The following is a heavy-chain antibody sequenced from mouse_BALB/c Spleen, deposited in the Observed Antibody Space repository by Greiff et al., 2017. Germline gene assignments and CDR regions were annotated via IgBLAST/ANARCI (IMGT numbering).Heavy chain of an antibody. CDR1: GYTFTSYW. CDR2: IYPSDSYT. V-gene: IGHV1-69*02. D-gene: IGHD2-4*01. Sequence: VQLHQPGAELVRPGASVKLSCKASGYTFTSYWINWVKQRPGQGLEWIGNIYPSDSYTNYNQKFKDKATLTVDKSSSTAYMQLSSPTSEDSEVYYCTRAATMITHYAMDYWGQGTSVTVSS. CDR3: TRAATMITHYAMDY. J-gene: IGHJ4*01.